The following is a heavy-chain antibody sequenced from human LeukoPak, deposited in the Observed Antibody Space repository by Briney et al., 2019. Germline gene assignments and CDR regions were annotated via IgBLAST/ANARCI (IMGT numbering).Heavy chain of an antibody. D-gene: IGHD6-13*01. CDR1: GFTFSSYS. CDR3: ASGPGIAAATAALDI. Sequence: KPGGSLRLSCAASGFTFSSYSMNWVRQAPGKGLEWVSSISSSSSYIYYADSVKGRFTISRDNAKNSLYLQMNSLRAEDTAVYYCASGPGIAAATAALDIWGQGTMVTVSS. CDR2: ISSSSSYI. J-gene: IGHJ3*02. V-gene: IGHV3-21*01.